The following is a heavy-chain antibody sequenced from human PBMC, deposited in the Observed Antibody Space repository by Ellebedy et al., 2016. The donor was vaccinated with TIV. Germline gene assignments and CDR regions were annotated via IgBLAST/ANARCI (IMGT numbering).Heavy chain of an antibody. CDR3: ARDRHSSGWVRSR. Sequence: GESLKISCAASGFSFNDYYMSWVRQAPGKGLEWVANIKEDGTEKYYVDSVKGRFTISRDNAKNSLYLQMNSLRAEDTAVYYCARDRHSSGWVRSRWGQGTLVTVSS. D-gene: IGHD6-19*01. CDR1: GFSFNDYY. CDR2: IKEDGTEK. J-gene: IGHJ4*02. V-gene: IGHV3-7*01.